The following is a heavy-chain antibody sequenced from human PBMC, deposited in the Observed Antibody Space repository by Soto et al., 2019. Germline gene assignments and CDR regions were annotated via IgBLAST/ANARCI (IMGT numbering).Heavy chain of an antibody. CDR3: ARDSYSSGLYGYWFDP. Sequence: PGGSLRLSCAASGFTFSSYWMSWARQAPGKGLEWVANIKQDGSEKYYVDSVKGRFTISRDNAKNSLYLQMNSLRVEDTAVYYCARDSYSSGLYGYWFDPWGQGTLVTVSS. V-gene: IGHV3-7*01. J-gene: IGHJ5*02. CDR2: IKQDGSEK. CDR1: GFTFSSYW. D-gene: IGHD6-19*01.